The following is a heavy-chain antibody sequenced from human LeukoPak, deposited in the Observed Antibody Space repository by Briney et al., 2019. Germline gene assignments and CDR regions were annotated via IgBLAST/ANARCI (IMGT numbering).Heavy chain of an antibody. J-gene: IGHJ4*02. V-gene: IGHV3-30*18. D-gene: IGHD3-10*01. CDR3: AKDMGYYYGSGSYPPENDY. Sequence: PGRSLRLSCAASGFTFSCYGMHWVRQTPGKGLEWVAVVSFEGSNKYYADSVKGRFTISRDNSKNTLSLQMNSLRAEDTAVYYCAKDMGYYYGSGSYPPENDYWGQGTLVTVSS. CDR2: VSFEGSNK. CDR1: GFTFSCYG.